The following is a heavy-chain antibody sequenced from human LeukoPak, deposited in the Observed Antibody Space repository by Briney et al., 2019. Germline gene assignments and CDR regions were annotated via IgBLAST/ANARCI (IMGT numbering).Heavy chain of an antibody. J-gene: IGHJ4*02. CDR1: GFAFNTYV. CDR2: INGGGSNT. Sequence: GGSLRLSCVASGFAFNTYVMSWVREAPGKGGEWVAAINGGGSNTYYADSVKGRFTISRDNSKNMVYLQMNSLRADDTAVYYCAKTAVVITFRFDDWGQGALVTVSS. D-gene: IGHD4/OR15-4a*01. V-gene: IGHV3-23*01. CDR3: AKTAVVITFRFDD.